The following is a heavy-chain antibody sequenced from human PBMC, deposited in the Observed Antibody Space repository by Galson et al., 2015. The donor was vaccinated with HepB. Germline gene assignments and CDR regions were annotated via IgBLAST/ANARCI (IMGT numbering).Heavy chain of an antibody. CDR2: INHSGST. J-gene: IGHJ5*02. V-gene: IGHV4-34*01. Sequence: SETLSLTCAVYGGSFSGYYWSWIRQPPGKGLEWIGEINHSGSTNYNPSLQSRVTISVDTSKNQFSLKLSSVTAAETAVYYCARGYAYGSGSNWFDPWGQGTLVTVSS. CDR3: ARGYAYGSGSNWFDP. CDR1: GGSFSGYY. D-gene: IGHD3-10*01.